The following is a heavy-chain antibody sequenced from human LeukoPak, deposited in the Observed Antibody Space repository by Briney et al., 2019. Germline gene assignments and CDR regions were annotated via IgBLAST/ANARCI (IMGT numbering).Heavy chain of an antibody. CDR1: GGSFSGYY. D-gene: IGHD3-16*01. V-gene: IGHV4-59*08. J-gene: IGHJ6*02. CDR2: IRYIGSPNSNR. CDR3: ARRPWGGLDV. Sequence: SETLSLTCAVYGGSFSGYYWSWIRQPPGKGLESIGYIRYIGSPNSNRNYNPSLKSRVTISVDTSKNQFSLKLSSVTAADTAVYYCARRPWGGLDVWGQGTTVIVSS.